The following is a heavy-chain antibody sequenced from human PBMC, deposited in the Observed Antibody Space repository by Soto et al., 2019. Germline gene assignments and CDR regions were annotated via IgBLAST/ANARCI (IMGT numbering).Heavy chain of an antibody. J-gene: IGHJ6*02. CDR2: ISYDGSHK. V-gene: IGHV3-30*13. CDR1: GFPFSTYG. CDR3: AKMDITLVREVVISAPVYPYDHHGLDF. Sequence: QVQLVESGGGVVQPGRSLRLSCSASGFPFSTYGMHWVRQAPGKGLEWVAVISYDGSHKYYADSVKGRFTISRDNSKNRVYLEINSLRTEVTARYYCAKMDITLVREVVISAPVYPYDHHGLDFWGRGTTVIVS. D-gene: IGHD3-10*01.